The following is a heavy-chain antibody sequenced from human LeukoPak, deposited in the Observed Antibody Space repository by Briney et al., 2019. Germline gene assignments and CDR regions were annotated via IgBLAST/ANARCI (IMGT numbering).Heavy chain of an antibody. V-gene: IGHV4-4*02. CDR3: ARYPHSSGYYGD. CDR1: GGSISSSNW. D-gene: IGHD3-22*01. J-gene: IGHJ4*02. Sequence: SETLSLTCAVSGGSISSSNWWSWVRQPPGKGLEWIGEINHSGSTNYNPSLKSRVTISVDTSKNQFSLKLSSVTAADTAVYYCARYPHSSGYYGDWGQGTLVTVSS. CDR2: INHSGST.